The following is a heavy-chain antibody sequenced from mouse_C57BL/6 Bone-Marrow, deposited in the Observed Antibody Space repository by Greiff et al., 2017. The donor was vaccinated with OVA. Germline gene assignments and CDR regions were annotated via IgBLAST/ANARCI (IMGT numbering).Heavy chain of an antibody. D-gene: IGHD1-1*01. J-gene: IGHJ2*01. CDR2: IYPGGGYT. V-gene: IGHV1-63*01. Sequence: VQLQQSGAELVRPGTSVKMSCKASGYTFTNYWIGWAKQRPGHGLEWIGDIYPGGGYTNYNEKFKGKATLTADKSSSTAYMQFSSLTSEDSAIYYCARRGVYYYGSSVDYWGQGTTLTVSS. CDR3: ARRGVYYYGSSVDY. CDR1: GYTFTNYW.